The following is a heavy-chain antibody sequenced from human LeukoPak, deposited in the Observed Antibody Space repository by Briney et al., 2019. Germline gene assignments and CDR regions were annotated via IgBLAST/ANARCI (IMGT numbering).Heavy chain of an antibody. V-gene: IGHV3-48*03. CDR1: GFTFSSYE. CDR3: ARENREQQPVRFDP. Sequence: GGSLRLSCAASGFTFSSYEMNWVRQAPGKGLEWVSYISGSGSTIYYADSVRGRFTISRDNAKNSLYLQMNSLRAEDTAVYYCARENREQQPVRFDPWGQGTLVTVSS. CDR2: ISGSGSTI. J-gene: IGHJ5*02. D-gene: IGHD6-13*01.